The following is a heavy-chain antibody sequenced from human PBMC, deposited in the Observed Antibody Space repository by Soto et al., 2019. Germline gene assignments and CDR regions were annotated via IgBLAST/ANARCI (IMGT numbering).Heavy chain of an antibody. CDR2: IRGSGAHT. CDR3: VKSIAPRFRGALAATADDGLAV. Sequence: GGSIRFSCAASGFTFNTCVMYLVRQTRRKGLELVSSIRGSGAHTFYVDSVKGRFTFSRDNSKNTLYLQMDSLSAEATAFYYGVKSIAPRFRGALAATADDGLAVWGQGTRIT. D-gene: IGHD6-25*01. V-gene: IGHV3-23*01. J-gene: IGHJ3*01. CDR1: GFTFNTCV.